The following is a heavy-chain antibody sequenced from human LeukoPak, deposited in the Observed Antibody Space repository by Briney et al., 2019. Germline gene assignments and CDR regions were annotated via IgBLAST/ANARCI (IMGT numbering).Heavy chain of an antibody. V-gene: IGHV4-59*01. CDR3: ARDSYYGMDV. CDR1: GGSMTSYY. J-gene: IGHJ6*02. CDR2: ISHIGST. Sequence: SETLSLTCAVSGGSMTSYYWSWIRQPPGKGLEWIGFISHIGSTNYNSSLRSRVTFSVDTSKSQFSLNLRSVTAADTAVYYCARDSYYGMDVWGQGTTVIVSS.